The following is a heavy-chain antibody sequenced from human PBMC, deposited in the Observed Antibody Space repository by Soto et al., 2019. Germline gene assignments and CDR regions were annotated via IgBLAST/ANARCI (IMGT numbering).Heavy chain of an antibody. D-gene: IGHD1-7*01. V-gene: IGHV4-4*02. J-gene: IGHJ4*02. CDR2: IYRTGST. Sequence: QVQLQESGPGLVKPSGTLSLTCAVSGGSFTSNNWWTWVRQTPGQGLEWIWEIYRTGSTNYNPSLKSRVTISLDKSENQSSLKVTSLTAADTAVYYCASRDPGTSVDYWGQGTLVTVSS. CDR3: ASRDPGTSVDY. CDR1: GGSFTSNNW.